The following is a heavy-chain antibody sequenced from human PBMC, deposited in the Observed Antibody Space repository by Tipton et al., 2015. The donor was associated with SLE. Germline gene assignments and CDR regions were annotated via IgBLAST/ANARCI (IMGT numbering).Heavy chain of an antibody. V-gene: IGHV4-59*01. Sequence: TLSLTCTVSGGSIFSSYWSWIRQTPGKGLEWIGCIDFSGSTNYNPSLRSRVTMSVKSSNSQVSLKLSSVTAAETAVYYCARDGGPAPESHHYYMDVWGIGTTVTVSS. CDR2: IDFSGST. D-gene: IGHD3-16*01. CDR3: ARDGGPAPESHHYYMDV. CDR1: GGSIFSSY. J-gene: IGHJ6*03.